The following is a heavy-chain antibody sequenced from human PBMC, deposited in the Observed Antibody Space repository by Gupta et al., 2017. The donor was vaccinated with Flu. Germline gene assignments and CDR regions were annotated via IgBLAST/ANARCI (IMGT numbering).Heavy chain of an antibody. Sequence: RQAPGKGLEWVSYISSTSTIFYADSVKGRFTISRDNAKNSLYLQMNSLRADDTAVYYCTRGPYYDSTGTSAYWGQGTLVTVSS. V-gene: IGHV3-48*01. D-gene: IGHD3-16*01. J-gene: IGHJ4*02. CDR3: TRGPYYDSTGTSAY. CDR2: ISSTSTI.